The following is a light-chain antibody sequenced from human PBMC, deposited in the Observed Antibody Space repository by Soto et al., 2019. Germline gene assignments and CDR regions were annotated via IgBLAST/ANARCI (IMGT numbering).Light chain of an antibody. CDR2: DAS. CDR1: QNIRNW. V-gene: IGKV1-5*01. Sequence: IHMTQSSSTLSASVGYRVTITCRASQNIRNWLAWYQQKQGKAPNPLIYDASSLETGVPSRFSGSGYGTDFNLTISSLQTDDFVTYYCQQYYVYSRTFGQGTKVDIK. J-gene: IGKJ1*01. CDR3: QQYYVYSRT.